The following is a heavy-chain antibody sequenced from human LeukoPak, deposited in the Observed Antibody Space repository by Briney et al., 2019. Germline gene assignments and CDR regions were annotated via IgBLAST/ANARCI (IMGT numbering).Heavy chain of an antibody. Sequence: SETPSLTCTVSGGSISSYYWSWIRQPPGKGLEWIGYIYYSGSTNYNPSLKSRVTISVDTSKNQFSLKLSSVTAADTAVYYCARDWYDFWSGRPSYGMDVWGQGTTVTVSS. CDR2: IYYSGST. D-gene: IGHD3-3*01. CDR3: ARDWYDFWSGRPSYGMDV. CDR1: GGSISSYY. J-gene: IGHJ6*02. V-gene: IGHV4-59*01.